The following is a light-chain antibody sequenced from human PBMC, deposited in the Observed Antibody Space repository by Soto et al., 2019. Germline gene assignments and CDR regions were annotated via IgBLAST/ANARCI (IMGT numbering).Light chain of an antibody. J-gene: IGKJ1*01. CDR2: GAS. V-gene: IGKV3-20*01. CDR1: QTISSSF. CDR3: QHYDWSLTWT. Sequence: EIVLTQSPGTLSLSPGERATLSCRASQTISSSFLAWYQQKRGQAPRLLIYGASTKATVVPDRFSGSGSGTDFTLTISELEPEDFAVYYCQHYDWSLTWTFGQGTKVEI.